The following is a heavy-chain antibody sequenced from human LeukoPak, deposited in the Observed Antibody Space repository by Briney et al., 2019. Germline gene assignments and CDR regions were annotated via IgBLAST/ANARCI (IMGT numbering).Heavy chain of an antibody. Sequence: ASVKVSRKASGYTFSSYYMHWVRQAPGQGLEWMGIINPSGGSTSYAQKFQGRVTMTRDMSTSTVYMELSSLRSEDTAVYYCARDLVQPNRNMDVWGKGTTVTVSS. CDR3: ARDLVQPNRNMDV. D-gene: IGHD2-8*01. CDR1: GYTFSSYY. J-gene: IGHJ6*03. CDR2: INPSGGST. V-gene: IGHV1-46*01.